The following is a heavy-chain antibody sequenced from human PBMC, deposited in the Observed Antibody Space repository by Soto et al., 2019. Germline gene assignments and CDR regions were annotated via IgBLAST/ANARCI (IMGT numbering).Heavy chain of an antibody. CDR1: GGSFSGYY. V-gene: IGHV4-34*01. CDR2: INHSGST. D-gene: IGHD6-19*01. J-gene: IGHJ4*02. Sequence: SETLSLTCAVYGGSFSGYYWSWIRQPPGKGLEWIGEINHSGSTNYNPSLKSRVTISVDTSKNQFSLKLSSVTAADTAVYYCARGRGSGWYTYWGQGALVTVSS. CDR3: ARGRGSGWYTY.